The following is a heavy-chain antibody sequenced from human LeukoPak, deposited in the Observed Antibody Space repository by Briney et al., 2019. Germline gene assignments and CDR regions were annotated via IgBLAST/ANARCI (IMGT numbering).Heavy chain of an antibody. CDR3: AKNRTAHDY. Sequence: PGGSLRLSCAASGFTFSDYWMTWVRQAPGKGLEWVANIHRDGGDKYYVDSVKGRFTISRDNAKNSLYLQMNSLRGEDTAVYYCAKNRTAHDYWGQGTLVTVSS. CDR2: IHRDGGDK. J-gene: IGHJ4*01. V-gene: IGHV3-7*02. CDR1: GFTFSDYW. D-gene: IGHD5-18*01.